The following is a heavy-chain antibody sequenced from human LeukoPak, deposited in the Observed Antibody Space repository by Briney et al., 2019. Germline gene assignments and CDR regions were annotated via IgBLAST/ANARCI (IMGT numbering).Heavy chain of an antibody. CDR3: ARDHHHRLWDAYYYYMDV. CDR1: GFTFSSYE. Sequence: GGSLRLSCAASGFTFSSYEMNWVRQAPGKGLEWGSYISSSGSTIYYADSVKGRFTISRDNAKNSLYLQMNSLRAEDTAVYYCARDHHHRLWDAYYYYMDVWGKGTTVTISS. CDR2: ISSSGSTI. J-gene: IGHJ6*03. V-gene: IGHV3-48*03. D-gene: IGHD3-16*02.